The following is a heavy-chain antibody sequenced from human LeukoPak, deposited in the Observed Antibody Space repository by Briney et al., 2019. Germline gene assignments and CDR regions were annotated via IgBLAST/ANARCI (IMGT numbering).Heavy chain of an antibody. J-gene: IGHJ1*01. CDR2: IDTAGGT. V-gene: IGHV3-13*04. CDR3: ARADYDSSGYYYEYFQH. CDR1: GFTFSTYD. Sequence: PGEALRLSCAASGFTFSTYDMHWVRQTTGKGLEWVSAIDTAGGTYYPDSVKGRFTISRENAKNSFYLQMNSLRAEDTAVYYCARADYDSSGYYYEYFQHWGQGTLVTVSS. D-gene: IGHD3-22*01.